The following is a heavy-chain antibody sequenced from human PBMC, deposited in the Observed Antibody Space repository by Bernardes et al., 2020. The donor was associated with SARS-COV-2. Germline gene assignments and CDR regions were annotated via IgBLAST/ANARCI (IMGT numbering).Heavy chain of an antibody. J-gene: IGHJ6*02. D-gene: IGHD1-26*01. CDR2: ISWNSATI. Sequence: GGSLRLSCAVSGFTFDDYAMHWVRQAPGKGLEWVAGISWNSATIGYADSMKGRFTISRDNARNSLHLQMNSLRAEDTALYYCGRDKTGSYTGYGVDVWGQGTTVTVSS. CDR3: GRDKTGSYTGYGVDV. V-gene: IGHV3-9*01. CDR1: GFTFDDYA.